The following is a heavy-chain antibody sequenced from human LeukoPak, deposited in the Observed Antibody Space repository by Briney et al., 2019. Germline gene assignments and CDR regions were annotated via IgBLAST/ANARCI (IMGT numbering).Heavy chain of an antibody. V-gene: IGHV3-23*01. D-gene: IGHD3-10*02. Sequence: GGSLRLSCAASGFTFSSYAMSWVRQAPGKGLEWVSGIRGSGGHTYYADSVKGRFTISRDNSKNTLYLQMNIVRAEDTAAYYCARVFVREERAWFDPWGQGTLVTVSS. CDR2: IRGSGGHT. CDR3: ARVFVREERAWFDP. J-gene: IGHJ5*02. CDR1: GFTFSSYA.